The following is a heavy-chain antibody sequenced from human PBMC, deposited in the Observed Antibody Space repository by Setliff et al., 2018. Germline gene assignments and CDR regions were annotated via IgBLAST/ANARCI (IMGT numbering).Heavy chain of an antibody. CDR1: GFIFNTYG. CDR3: AKGGHVDY. J-gene: IGHJ4*02. CDR2: TWYDGINK. Sequence: GGSLRLSCGASGFIFNTYGMHWVRQAPGKGLEWVAFTWYDGINKYYADSVKGRFTISRDNSKNTLYLQMNSLRTEDTAVYYCAKGGHVDYCGQGTLVTVSS. V-gene: IGHV3-30*02.